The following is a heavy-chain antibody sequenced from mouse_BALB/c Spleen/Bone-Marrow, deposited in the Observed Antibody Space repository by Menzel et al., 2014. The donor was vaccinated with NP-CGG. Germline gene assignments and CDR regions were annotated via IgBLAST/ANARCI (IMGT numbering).Heavy chain of an antibody. CDR2: INPDSSTI. CDR1: GFDFSRYW. V-gene: IGHV4-2*02. CDR3: AHRYDVAMGY. J-gene: IGHJ4*01. Sequence: EVQLQQSGGGLVQPGGSLNLACVASGFDFSRYWMSWARQAPGKGQEWIGEINPDSSTINYTPSLKDKFIISRDNAKNTLYLQMSKVRSEDTALYYCAHRYDVAMGYWGQGTSVTVSS. D-gene: IGHD2-14*01.